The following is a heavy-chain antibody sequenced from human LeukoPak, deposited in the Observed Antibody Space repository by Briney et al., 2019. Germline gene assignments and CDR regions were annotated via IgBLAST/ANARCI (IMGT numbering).Heavy chain of an antibody. CDR3: ARADSDYYDSSGYHDAFDI. CDR1: VGSISSGSYY. D-gene: IGHD3-22*01. Sequence: SQTLSLTCTVSVGSISSGSYYWSWIRQPAGKGLEWIGRIYTSGSTNYNPSLKSRATISVDTSKNQFSLKLSSVTAADTAVYYCARADSDYYDSSGYHDAFDIWGQGTMVTVS. J-gene: IGHJ3*02. V-gene: IGHV4-61*02. CDR2: IYTSGST.